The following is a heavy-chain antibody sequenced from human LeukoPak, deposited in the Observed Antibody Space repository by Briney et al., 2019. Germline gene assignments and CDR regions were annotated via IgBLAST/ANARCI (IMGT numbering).Heavy chain of an antibody. Sequence: ASVTVSCKPSGYTFTHYDICWVRQAPGQGLEWMGRISPYNGDTYYAQKLQGRVTMTTDTSTRTAYLQLESLTSDDTAVYYCARKRGGCYPVWGQGTLVIVSS. V-gene: IGHV1-18*01. J-gene: IGHJ4*02. CDR1: GYTFTHYD. CDR3: ARKRGGCYPV. D-gene: IGHD2-15*01. CDR2: ISPYNGDT.